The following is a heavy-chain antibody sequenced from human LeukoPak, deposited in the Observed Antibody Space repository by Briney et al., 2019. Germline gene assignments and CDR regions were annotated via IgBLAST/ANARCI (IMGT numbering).Heavy chain of an antibody. Sequence: GESLKISCKGSGYSFTSYWIGWVRQMPGKGLEWVGITNPNDSDTRYRPSFQGQVTISVDKPISTAYLQWSSLKASDTAMYYCARHKREGTPPERMLDYWGQGTLVTVSS. V-gene: IGHV5-51*01. J-gene: IGHJ4*02. CDR2: TNPNDSDT. CDR1: GYSFTSYW. CDR3: ARHKREGTPPERMLDY. D-gene: IGHD2/OR15-2a*01.